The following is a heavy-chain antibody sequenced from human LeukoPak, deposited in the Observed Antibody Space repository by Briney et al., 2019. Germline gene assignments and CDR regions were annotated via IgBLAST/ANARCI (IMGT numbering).Heavy chain of an antibody. Sequence: ASVTVSCKASGYTFTSYDINWVRQATGQGLEWMGYINDGDGNTKYSQEFQGRVTITRDTSASIVYMELSSLRSEDMAFYYCARERGEFGGSYFLDYWGQGTLVTVSS. CDR1: GYTFTSYD. V-gene: IGHV1-3*03. D-gene: IGHD1-26*01. CDR3: ARERGEFGGSYFLDY. CDR2: INDGDGNT. J-gene: IGHJ4*02.